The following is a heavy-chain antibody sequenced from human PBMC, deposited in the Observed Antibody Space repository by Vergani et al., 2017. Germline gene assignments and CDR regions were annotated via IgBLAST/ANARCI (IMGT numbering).Heavy chain of an antibody. J-gene: IGHJ6*02. D-gene: IGHD6-19*01. Sequence: EVQLLESGGGLVQPGGSLRLSCAASGFTFSNYAMSGVRQAPGKGLEWVSLISGSGGTTNYADSVQGRFTISRDTSKHTLFLQMNGLRAEDTAVYYCAKDRCNGAAVAGFYFYYGLDVWGQGTTVTVSS. CDR3: AKDRCNGAAVAGFYFYYGLDV. CDR1: GFTFSNYA. V-gene: IGHV3-23*01. CDR2: ISGSGGTT.